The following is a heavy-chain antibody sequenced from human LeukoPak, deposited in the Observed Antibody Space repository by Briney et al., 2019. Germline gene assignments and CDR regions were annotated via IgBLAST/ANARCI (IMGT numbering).Heavy chain of an antibody. D-gene: IGHD6-13*01. V-gene: IGHV1-2*02. J-gene: IGHJ4*02. Sequence: ASVKVSCKASGYTFTGYYMHWVRQAPGQGLEWMGWVNPNSGGTNYAQKFQGRVTMTRDTSISTAYMELSRLRSDDTAVHYCVPSSWSAYYFDYWGQGTLVTVSS. CDR1: GYTFTGYY. CDR2: VNPNSGGT. CDR3: VPSSWSAYYFDY.